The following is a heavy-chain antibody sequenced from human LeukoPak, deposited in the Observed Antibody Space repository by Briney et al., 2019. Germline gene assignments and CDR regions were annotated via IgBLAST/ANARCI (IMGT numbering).Heavy chain of an antibody. CDR1: GGSISSSSYY. CDR3: ARHRGRWYNWNYDVDY. D-gene: IGHD1-7*01. J-gene: IGHJ4*02. Sequence: SETLSLTCTVAGGSISSSSYYWGWIRQPPGKGLEWIGSIYYSGSTYYNPSLKSRVTISVDTSKNQFSLKLSSVTAADTAVYYCARHRGRWYNWNYDVDYWGQGTLVTVSS. CDR2: IYYSGST. V-gene: IGHV4-39*01.